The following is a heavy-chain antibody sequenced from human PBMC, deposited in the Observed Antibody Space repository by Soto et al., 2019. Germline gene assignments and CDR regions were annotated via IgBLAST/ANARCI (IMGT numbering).Heavy chain of an antibody. CDR3: AGAASYYGLDV. Sequence: VQLAESGGGLIQPGGSLRLSCAASGFTVSTNYMSWVRQAPGKGLEWVSVIYSGGTTYFADSVKGRFTISRDNSKNALYLQMSSLRAEDTAVYFCAGAASYYGLDVWGQGTTVTVSS. CDR2: IYSGGTT. J-gene: IGHJ6*02. CDR1: GFTVSTNY. V-gene: IGHV3-53*01.